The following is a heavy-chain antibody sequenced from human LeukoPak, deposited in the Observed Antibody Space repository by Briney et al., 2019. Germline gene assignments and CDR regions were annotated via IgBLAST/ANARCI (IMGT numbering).Heavy chain of an antibody. J-gene: IGHJ4*02. CDR3: ATDSVAVSGTWDY. CDR1: GGSISSGGYY. CDR2: IYYSGST. D-gene: IGHD1/OR15-1a*01. V-gene: IGHV4-31*03. Sequence: SETLSLTCTVSGGSISSGGYYWSWIRQHPGKGLEWIGYIYYSGSTYYNPSLKSRVTISLDTSKNQFSLKLSSVTAADTAVYYCATDSVAVSGTWDYWGQGALVTVSS.